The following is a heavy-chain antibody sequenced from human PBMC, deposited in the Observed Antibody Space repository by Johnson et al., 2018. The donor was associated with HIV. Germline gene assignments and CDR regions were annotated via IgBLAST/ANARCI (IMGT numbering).Heavy chain of an antibody. CDR2: IKSKTDGGTT. D-gene: IGHD7-27*01. V-gene: IGHV3-15*01. Sequence: VQLVESGGGLVKPGGSLRLSCAASGFTFSNAWMSWVRQAPGKGLEWVGRIKSKTDGGTTDYAAPGKGRFTISRDDSKNTLYLQMNSLRAEDTAVYYCASGTGDGDDAFDIWGQGTMVTVSS. CDR1: GFTFSNAW. CDR3: ASGTGDGDDAFDI. J-gene: IGHJ3*02.